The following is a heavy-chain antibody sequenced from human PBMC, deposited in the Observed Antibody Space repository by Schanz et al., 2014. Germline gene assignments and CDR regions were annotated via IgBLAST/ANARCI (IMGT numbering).Heavy chain of an antibody. CDR2: ISGSGGST. CDR1: GFTLSSYA. Sequence: VQLVESGGGLVKPGGSLRLSCAAYGFTLSSYAMSWVRQAPGKGLEWVSAISGSGGSTYYADSVKGRFTISRDNSKNTLYLQMNSLRAEDTAVYYCAKDPSHGDYDYYFDYWGQGTLVTVSS. D-gene: IGHD3-22*01. CDR3: AKDPSHGDYDYYFDY. V-gene: IGHV3-23*04. J-gene: IGHJ4*02.